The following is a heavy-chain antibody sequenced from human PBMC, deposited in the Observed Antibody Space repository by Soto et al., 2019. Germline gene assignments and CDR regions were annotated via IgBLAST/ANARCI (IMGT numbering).Heavy chain of an antibody. V-gene: IGHV1-69*12. D-gene: IGHD5-18*01. Sequence: QVQLVQSGAEVKKPESSVKVSCKAPGGTFSTYAISWVRQAPGQGLEWMGGIIPMFGTANYAQRFQDGVTITADESTNTVYMELSSLRSADTAVYFCASGIQLWLRRINNGYSGWGQGTLVTVSS. CDR3: ASGIQLWLRRINNGYSG. CDR2: IIPMFGTA. J-gene: IGHJ4*02. CDR1: GGTFSTYA.